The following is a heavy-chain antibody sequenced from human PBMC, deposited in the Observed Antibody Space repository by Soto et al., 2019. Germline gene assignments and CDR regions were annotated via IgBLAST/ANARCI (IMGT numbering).Heavy chain of an antibody. CDR1: SVSFSGYY. CDR3: ARGRLFLTTSGLAITYFDY. V-gene: IGHV4-34*01. CDR2: ITHGGST. D-gene: IGHD3-3*01. J-gene: IGHJ4*02. Sequence: ASETLSLTCAVYSVSFSGYYYSWIRQSPGKGLEWIGEITHGGSTTYSPSLKSRVTMSLDTSKNQFSLNMTSMTAADTAVYYCARGRLFLTTSGLAITYFDYWGQGTLVTVSS.